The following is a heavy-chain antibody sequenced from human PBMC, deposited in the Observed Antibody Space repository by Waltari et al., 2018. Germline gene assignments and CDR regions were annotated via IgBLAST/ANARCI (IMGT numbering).Heavy chain of an antibody. CDR3: ARDPAAGHWFDP. V-gene: IGHV4-59*11. CDR1: GGSISSHY. D-gene: IGHD6-13*01. CDR2: IYYSGST. Sequence: QVQLQESGPGLVKPSETLSLTCTVSGGSISSHYWSWIRQPPGKGLEWIGYIYYSGSTNYNPSLKSRVTISVDTSKNQFSLKLSSVTAADTAVYYCARDPAAGHWFDPWGQGTLVTVSS. J-gene: IGHJ5*02.